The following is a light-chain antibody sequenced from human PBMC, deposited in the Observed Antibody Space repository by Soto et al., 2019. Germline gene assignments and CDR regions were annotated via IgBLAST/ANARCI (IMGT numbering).Light chain of an antibody. J-gene: IGLJ2*01. CDR1: KSNVGDNG. Sequence: QSVLTQPPSVSEAPGQRVTISCSGSKSNVGDNGVSWHQQFPEKAPQLIIYYDDMRSSGVSDRFSGSKSGTSASLAISGLQSDDEADYYCSVWDDNLSGVIFGGGTKLTVL. CDR3: SVWDDNLSGVI. V-gene: IGLV1-36*01. CDR2: YDD.